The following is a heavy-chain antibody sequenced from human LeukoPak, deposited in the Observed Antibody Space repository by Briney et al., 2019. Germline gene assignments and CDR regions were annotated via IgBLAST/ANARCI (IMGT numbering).Heavy chain of an antibody. CDR1: GGSISSGGYY. CDR3: ARHVGIAVAVDY. Sequence: PSETLSLTCTVSGGSISSGGYYWSWIRQPPGKGLEWIGYIYYSGSTNYNPSLKSRVTISVDTSKNQFSLKLSSVTAADTAVYYCARHVGIAVAVDYWGQGTLVTVSS. D-gene: IGHD6-19*01. CDR2: IYYSGST. J-gene: IGHJ4*02. V-gene: IGHV4-61*08.